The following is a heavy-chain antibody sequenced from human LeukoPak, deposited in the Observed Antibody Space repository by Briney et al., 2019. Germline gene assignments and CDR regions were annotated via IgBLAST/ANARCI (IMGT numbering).Heavy chain of an antibody. J-gene: IGHJ4*02. Sequence: PGGSLRLSCAASGFTFSSYEMNWVRQAPGKGLEWVSYISTTGSSIYYADSVKGRFTISRDNAKNSLYLQMNSLRAEDTAVYYCAREDSSGYSLDYWGQGTLVTVSS. CDR3: AREDSSGYSLDY. CDR2: ISTTGSSI. D-gene: IGHD3-22*01. V-gene: IGHV3-48*03. CDR1: GFTFSSYE.